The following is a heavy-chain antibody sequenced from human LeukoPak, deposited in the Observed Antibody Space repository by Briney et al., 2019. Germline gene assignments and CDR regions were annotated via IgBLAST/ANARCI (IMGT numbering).Heavy chain of an antibody. J-gene: IGHJ3*02. Sequence: GASLRLSCAASGFIFSDYTISWVRQAPGKGLEWVSAISTGGDDTNYADSVKGRFTISRDSSKNTLSLHINSLRAEDTAIYYCARSSRSWGVFDIWGQGTMVTVSS. V-gene: IGHV3-23*01. D-gene: IGHD7-27*01. CDR3: ARSSRSWGVFDI. CDR1: GFIFSDYT. CDR2: ISTGGDDT.